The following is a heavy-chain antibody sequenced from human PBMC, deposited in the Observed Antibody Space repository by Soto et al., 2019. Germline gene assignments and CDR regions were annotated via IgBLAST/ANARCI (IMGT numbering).Heavy chain of an antibody. V-gene: IGHV3-23*01. CDR2: ISATGGST. D-gene: IGHD3-16*02. CDR3: ANAEHPRRSIGFDY. Sequence: GGCLRLSCAGSGFTFASYVLTWVRQAPGKGLEWVSSISATGGSTYYAGSVKGRFTISRDNSKNTLYLQMNSLRAEDTAIYYCANAEHPRRSIGFDYWGQGTLVTVSS. CDR1: GFTFASYV. J-gene: IGHJ4*02.